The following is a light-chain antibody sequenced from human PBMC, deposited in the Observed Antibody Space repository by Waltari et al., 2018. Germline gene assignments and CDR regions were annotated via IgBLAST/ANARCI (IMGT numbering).Light chain of an antibody. CDR3: QQSYSTPPWT. CDR1: QSISSY. J-gene: IGKJ1*01. V-gene: IGKV1-39*01. CDR2: AAS. Sequence: DIQLTHSPSSLFASVGDRVTLTCRASQSISSYLNRYQQKPGKPPKLLLYAASSLQSGVPSRFSGSGSGTDFTLTISSLQPEDFATYYCQQSYSTPPWTFGQGTKVEIK.